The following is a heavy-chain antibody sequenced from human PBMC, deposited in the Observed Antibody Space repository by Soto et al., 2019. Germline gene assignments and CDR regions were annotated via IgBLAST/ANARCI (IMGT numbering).Heavy chain of an antibody. CDR2: ISAYNGNT. Sequence: QVQLVQSGAEVKKPGASVKVSCKASGYTFTSYGINWVRQAPGQGLEWMGWISAYNGNTNYAQKLQGRVTMTTDTATSTAYMERRSLRSDDTAVYYCARVAGGIQLWTYYFDYWGQGTLVTVSS. J-gene: IGHJ4*02. CDR1: GYTFTSYG. V-gene: IGHV1-18*01. D-gene: IGHD5-18*01. CDR3: ARVAGGIQLWTYYFDY.